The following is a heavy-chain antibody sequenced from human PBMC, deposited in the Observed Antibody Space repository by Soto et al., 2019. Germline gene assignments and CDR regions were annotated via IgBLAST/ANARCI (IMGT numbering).Heavy chain of an antibody. CDR2: IFNIGST. J-gene: IGHJ4*02. CDR1: GYSVSGTSYY. Sequence: QVQLQESGPGLVKPSETLSLTCTVSGYSVSGTSYYWSWIRQPPVKGLEWIGFIFNIGSTNYNHSLKRRVTISADTCKNHFSLQLTSVTAADTDVYYCARGPDSSKTGYWGQGMLMTVS. CDR3: ARGPDSSKTGY. D-gene: IGHD4-4*01. V-gene: IGHV4-61*01.